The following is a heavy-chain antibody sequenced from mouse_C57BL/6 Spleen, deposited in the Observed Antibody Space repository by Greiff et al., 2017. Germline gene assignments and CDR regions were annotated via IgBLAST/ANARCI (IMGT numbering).Heavy chain of an antibody. J-gene: IGHJ4*01. Sequence: QVQLKESGPGLVAPSQSLSITCTVSGFSLTSYGVHWVRQPPGQGLEWLVVIWSDGSTTYNSALNSRLSISKDNSKSQVFLKMNSLQTDDTAMYYCARHIYYDQKGYAMDYWGQGTSVTVSS. CDR2: IWSDGST. CDR1: GFSLTSYG. D-gene: IGHD2-4*01. V-gene: IGHV2-6-1*01. CDR3: ARHIYYDQKGYAMDY.